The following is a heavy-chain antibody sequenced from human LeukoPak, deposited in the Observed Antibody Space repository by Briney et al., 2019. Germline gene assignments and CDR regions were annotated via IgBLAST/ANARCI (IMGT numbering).Heavy chain of an antibody. V-gene: IGHV4-34*01. CDR2: INHSGST. CDR3: ARALAAAGTGVRYFDY. CDR1: GGSFSGYY. Sequence: PSETLSLTCAVYGGSFSGYYWSWIRQPPGEGLEWIGEINHSGSTNYNPSLKSRVTISVDTSKNQFSLKLSSVTAADTAVYYCARALAAAGTGVRYFDYWGQGTLVTVSS. D-gene: IGHD6-13*01. J-gene: IGHJ4*02.